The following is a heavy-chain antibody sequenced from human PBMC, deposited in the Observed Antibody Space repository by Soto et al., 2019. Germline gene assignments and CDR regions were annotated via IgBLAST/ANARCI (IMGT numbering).Heavy chain of an antibody. V-gene: IGHV3-23*01. D-gene: IGHD6-19*01. CDR3: AKARSNAWYGVGF. CDR2: IGGSGGNT. J-gene: IGHJ4*02. Sequence: EVRLLESGGGLVQPGGSLRLSCAASGFTFSSYAMSWVRQAPGKVLEWVSAIGGSGGNTYYADSAKGRFTISRDNSKNTLYLQMSVLRTEGTAVYYCAKARSNAWYGVGFWGQGTLVTVSS. CDR1: GFTFSSYA.